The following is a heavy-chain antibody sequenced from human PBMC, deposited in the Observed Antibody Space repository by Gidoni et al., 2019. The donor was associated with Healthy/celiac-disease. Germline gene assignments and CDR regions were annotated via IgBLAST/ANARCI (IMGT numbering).Heavy chain of an antibody. CDR2: INAGNGNT. CDR1: GYTFTSYA. D-gene: IGHD3-10*02. Sequence: QVQLVQSGAEVKKPGASVKVSCKASGYTFTSYAIHWVRQAPGQRLEWMGWINAGNGNTKYSQKFQGRVTITRDTSASTAYMELSSLRSEDTAVYYCARDTEGPVRYYYYYYGMDVWGQGTTVTVSS. J-gene: IGHJ6*02. CDR3: ARDTEGPVRYYYYYYGMDV. V-gene: IGHV1-3*01.